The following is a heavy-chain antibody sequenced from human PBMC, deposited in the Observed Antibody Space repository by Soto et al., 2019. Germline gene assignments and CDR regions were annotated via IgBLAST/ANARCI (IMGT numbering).Heavy chain of an antibody. D-gene: IGHD6-19*01. V-gene: IGHV3-74*01. J-gene: IGHJ5*02. CDR3: ARGLTQWLVRQYSWFDP. CDR2: INSDGSST. Sequence: GGSLRLSCAASGFTFSSYWMHWVRQAPGKGLVWVSRINSDGSSTSYADSVKGRFTISRDNAKNTPYLQMNSLRAEDTAVYYCARGLTQWLVRQYSWFDPWGQGTLVTVSS. CDR1: GFTFSSYW.